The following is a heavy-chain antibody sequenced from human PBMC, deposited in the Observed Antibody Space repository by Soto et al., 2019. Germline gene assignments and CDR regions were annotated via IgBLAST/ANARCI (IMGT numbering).Heavy chain of an antibody. CDR2: INHSSST. CDR3: ARAQDLVVVPAAMRRSCFDT. J-gene: IGHJ5*02. V-gene: IGHV4-34*01. Sequence: SETLSLTCALYRVSFIGYYWSCIRQPPGSGLEWIGEINHSSSTNYNPSLKSRVTMSVDTCRNQFSLKLSSVTASDTAVYYCARAQDLVVVPAAMRRSCFDTWGKGTMVTVAS. D-gene: IGHD2-2*01. CDR1: RVSFIGYY.